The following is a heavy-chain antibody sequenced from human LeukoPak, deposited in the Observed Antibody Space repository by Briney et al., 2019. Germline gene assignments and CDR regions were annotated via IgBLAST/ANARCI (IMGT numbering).Heavy chain of an antibody. J-gene: IGHJ6*02. CDR2: INHSGST. V-gene: IGHV4-34*01. CDR1: GGSFSGYY. Sequence: PSETLSLTCAVYGGSFSGYYWSWIRQPPGKGLEWIGEINHSGSTNYNPSLKSRVTISVDTSKNQFSLKLSSVTAADTAVYYCARGIPGGYSYGSAASGRRYYYGMDVWGQGTTVTVSS. D-gene: IGHD5-18*01. CDR3: ARGIPGGYSYGSAASGRRYYYGMDV.